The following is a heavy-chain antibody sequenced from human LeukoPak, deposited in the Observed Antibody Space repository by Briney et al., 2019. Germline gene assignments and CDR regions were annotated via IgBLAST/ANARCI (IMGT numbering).Heavy chain of an antibody. D-gene: IGHD3-10*01. CDR2: INHSGST. CDR1: GFTFSNAW. J-gene: IGHJ6*02. CDR3: ARFPTRSGSYASYYYGMDV. Sequence: GSLRLSCAASGFTFSNAWMSWVRQAPGKGLEWIGEINHSGSTNYNPSLKSRVTISVDTSKNQFSLKLSSVTAADTAVYYCARFPTRSGSYASYYYGMDVWGQGTTVTVSS. V-gene: IGHV4-34*01.